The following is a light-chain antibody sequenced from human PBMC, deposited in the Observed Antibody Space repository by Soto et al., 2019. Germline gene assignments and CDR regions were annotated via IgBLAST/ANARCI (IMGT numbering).Light chain of an antibody. J-gene: IGKJ5*01. CDR3: QQSYSPPPIT. V-gene: IGKV1-39*01. CDR2: AAS. Sequence: DIQMTQSPSTLSASVGDRVTISSLASQSIRSWLAWYQQKPGKAPALPIYAASSLQSGVPSRFSGSGSGTDFTLTISSLQPEDFATYYCQQSYSPPPITFGQGARLEI. CDR1: QSIRSW.